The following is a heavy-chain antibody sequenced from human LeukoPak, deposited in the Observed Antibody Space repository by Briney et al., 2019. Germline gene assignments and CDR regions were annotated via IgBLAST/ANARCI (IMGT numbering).Heavy chain of an antibody. D-gene: IGHD6-19*01. V-gene: IGHV1-69*01. Sequence: SVKVSCKASGGTFSSYAISWVRQAPGQGLEWMGGIIPIFGTANYAQKFQGRVTITADESTSTAYMELSSLRSEDTAVYYCARAVAGTIYVAFDIWGQGTMVTVSS. J-gene: IGHJ3*02. CDR2: IIPIFGTA. CDR3: ARAVAGTIYVAFDI. CDR1: GGTFSSYA.